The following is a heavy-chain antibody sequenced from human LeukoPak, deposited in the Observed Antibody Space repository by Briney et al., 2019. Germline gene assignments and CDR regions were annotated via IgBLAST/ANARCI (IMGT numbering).Heavy chain of an antibody. CDR1: GYQFTNYW. J-gene: IGHJ4*02. CDR2: IHPGDSDT. CDR3: ARRAYSSSGAGYFDY. V-gene: IGHV5-51*01. D-gene: IGHD6-6*01. Sequence: GESLKISCRGSGYQFTNYWIGWVRQMPGKGLEWMGIIHPGDSDTRYRPSFQGQITISVDKSISTAYLQWNSLKASDTAMYYCARRAYSSSGAGYFDYWGQGTLVTVSS.